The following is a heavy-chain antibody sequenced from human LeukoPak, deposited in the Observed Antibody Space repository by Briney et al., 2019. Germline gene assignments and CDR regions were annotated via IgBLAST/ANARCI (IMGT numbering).Heavy chain of an antibody. CDR1: GYTFTSYY. Sequence: ASVKVSCKATGYTFTSYYMHWVRQAPGQGLEWMGIINPSGGSTSYAQKFQGRVTMTRDTSTSTVYMELSSLRSEDTAVYYCARGGYCSSTSCLAASWFDPWGQGTLVTVSS. V-gene: IGHV1-46*01. J-gene: IGHJ5*02. CDR2: INPSGGST. CDR3: ARGGYCSSTSCLAASWFDP. D-gene: IGHD2-2*01.